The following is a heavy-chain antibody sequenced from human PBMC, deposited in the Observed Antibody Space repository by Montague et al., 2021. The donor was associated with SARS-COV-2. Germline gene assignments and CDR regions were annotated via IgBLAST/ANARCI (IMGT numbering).Heavy chain of an antibody. CDR1: GDSIMTTDC. Sequence: SETLSLTCAVSGDSIMTTDCWSWVRQPPGKGLELVGEIYQGASTNYNPSIKGLVTMSVDRSKNQVSLELYSVTAADTALYYCVRAGGFHNSPPVWGQGALVIVSS. V-gene: IGHV4-4*02. CDR2: IYQGAST. J-gene: IGHJ4*02. CDR3: VRAGGFHNSPPV. D-gene: IGHD2/OR15-2a*01.